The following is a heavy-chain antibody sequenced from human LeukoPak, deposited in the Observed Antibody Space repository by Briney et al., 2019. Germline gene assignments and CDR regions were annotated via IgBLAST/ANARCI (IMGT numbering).Heavy chain of an antibody. J-gene: IGHJ4*02. V-gene: IGHV3-23*01. CDR2: ISGSGGST. CDR1: GFTFSSYG. D-gene: IGHD2-15*01. CDR3: AKEGSLYCSGGSCYFDY. Sequence: GGSRRLSCAASGFTFSSYGMSWVRQAPGKGLEWVSAISGSGGSTYYADSVKGRFTISRDNSKNTLYLQMNSLRAEDTAVYYCAKEGSLYCSGGSCYFDYWGQGTLVTVSS.